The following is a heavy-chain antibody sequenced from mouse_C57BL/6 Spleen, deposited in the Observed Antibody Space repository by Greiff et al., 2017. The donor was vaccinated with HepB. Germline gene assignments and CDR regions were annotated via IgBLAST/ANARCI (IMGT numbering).Heavy chain of an antibody. CDR3: AKGTVVATDWYFDV. V-gene: IGHV1-54*01. CDR2: INPGSGGT. CDR1: GYAFTNYL. Sequence: VQLQQSGAELVRPGTSVKVSCKASGYAFTNYLIEWVKQRPGQGLEWIGVINPGSGGTNYNEKFKGKATLTADKSSSPAYLQLSSLTSEDSAVYFCAKGTVVATDWYFDVWGTGTTVTVSS. D-gene: IGHD1-1*01. J-gene: IGHJ1*03.